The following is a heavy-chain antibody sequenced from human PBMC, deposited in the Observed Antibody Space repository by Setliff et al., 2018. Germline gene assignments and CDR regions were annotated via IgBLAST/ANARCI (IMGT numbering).Heavy chain of an antibody. J-gene: IGHJ4*02. CDR2: ISYDGINK. Sequence: GGSLRLSCAASGFTFNTYAMHWVRQAPGKGLEWLAVISYDGINKYYADSVRGRFTISRDNSKNTLFLQMNSLRTDDTAVFYCVSYRDSYGPFFDYWGQGTLVTVSS. V-gene: IGHV3-30*01. CDR3: VSYRDSYGPFFDY. D-gene: IGHD5-18*01. CDR1: GFTFNTYA.